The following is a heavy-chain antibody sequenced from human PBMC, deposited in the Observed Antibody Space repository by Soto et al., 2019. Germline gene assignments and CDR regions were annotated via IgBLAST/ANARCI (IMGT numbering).Heavy chain of an antibody. CDR2: IYSGGST. CDR3: ATQGGGGYDFWSGYHFDY. CDR1: GFTVSSNY. Sequence: EVQLVESGGGLIQPGGSLRLSCAASGFTVSSNYMSWVRQAPGKGLEWVSVIYSGGSTYYADSVKGRFTFSRDNSKNTLYLQMNSLRAEDTAVYYCATQGGGGYDFWSGYHFDYWGQGTLVTVSS. V-gene: IGHV3-53*01. J-gene: IGHJ4*02. D-gene: IGHD3-3*01.